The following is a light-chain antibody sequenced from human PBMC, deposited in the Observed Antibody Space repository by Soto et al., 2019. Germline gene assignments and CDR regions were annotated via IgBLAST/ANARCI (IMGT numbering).Light chain of an antibody. Sequence: DIVMTQSPLSLPVTPGEPASISCRSSQSLLHSNGYNYLDWYLQKPGQSPQLLIYLGSNRASGVPDRFSGSGSGTDFTLNISRVEAEDVGVYYCMQALPTTQLTFGGGTKVEIK. V-gene: IGKV2-28*01. CDR2: LGS. CDR1: QSLLHSNGYNY. J-gene: IGKJ4*01. CDR3: MQALPTTQLT.